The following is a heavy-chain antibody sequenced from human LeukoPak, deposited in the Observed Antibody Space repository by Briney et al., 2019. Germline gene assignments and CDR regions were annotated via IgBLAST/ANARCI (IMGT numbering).Heavy chain of an antibody. CDR3: ARADRLHGGPYLIGP. J-gene: IGHJ5*02. Sequence: GASVKVSCKASGYSFTDYYMHWVRPAPGQGLEWMGWINLNNGDIKSAQKFQGRVTMTRDTSITTVYMEVSWLTSDDTAIYYCARADRLHGGPYLIGPWGQGTLVTVSS. V-gene: IGHV1-2*02. D-gene: IGHD2-21*01. CDR1: GYSFTDYY. CDR2: INLNNGDI.